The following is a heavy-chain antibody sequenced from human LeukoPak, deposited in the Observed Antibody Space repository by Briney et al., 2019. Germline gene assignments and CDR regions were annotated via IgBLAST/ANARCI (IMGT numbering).Heavy chain of an antibody. V-gene: IGHV3-21*01. Sequence: GGSLRLSCAASGFTFSSYSMNWVRQAPGKGLEWVSSTSSSSSYIYYADSVKGRFTISRDNAKNSLYLQMNSLRAEDTAVYYCARDSTTVVTSFDYWGQGTLVSVSS. D-gene: IGHD4-23*01. CDR3: ARDSTTVVTSFDY. CDR1: GFTFSSYS. J-gene: IGHJ4*02. CDR2: TSSSSSYI.